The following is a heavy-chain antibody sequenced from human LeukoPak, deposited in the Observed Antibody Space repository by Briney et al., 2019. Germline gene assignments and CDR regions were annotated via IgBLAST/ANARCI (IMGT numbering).Heavy chain of an antibody. CDR1: GRSISSYY. Sequence: SETLSLTCTVSGRSISSYYWSWIRQPAGKGLEWIGRIYTSGSTNYNPSLKSRVTMSVDTSKNQFSLKLSSVTAADTAVYYCAREPTIFGSYNWFDPWGQGTLVTVSS. CDR2: IYTSGST. CDR3: AREPTIFGSYNWFDP. D-gene: IGHD3-3*01. J-gene: IGHJ5*02. V-gene: IGHV4-4*07.